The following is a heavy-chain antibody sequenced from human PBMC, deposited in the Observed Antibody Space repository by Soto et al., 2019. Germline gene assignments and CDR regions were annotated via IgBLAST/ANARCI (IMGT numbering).Heavy chain of an antibody. CDR1: GFTFSDHY. CDR2: SRNRVNRHTT. D-gene: IGHD1-26*01. Sequence: EVQLVESGGGLVQLGGSLRLSCAASGFTFSDHYMDWVRQAPGKGLEWVARSRNRVNRHTTEYAASVKGRFTISRDESKSSLYLQMNSLKIEDTAVYYCTRGLLGGAPSYTFHGMDVWGQGTRVTVSS. CDR3: TRGLLGGAPSYTFHGMDV. V-gene: IGHV3-72*01. J-gene: IGHJ6*01.